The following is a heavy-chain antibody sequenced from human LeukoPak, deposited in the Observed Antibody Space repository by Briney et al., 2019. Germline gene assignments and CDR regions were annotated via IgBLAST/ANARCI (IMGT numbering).Heavy chain of an antibody. V-gene: IGHV1-2*06. CDR2: INPNSAAS. CDR3: ARDFYGSRPDAFDY. Sequence: ASVKVSCKASGYSFSGHYIHWVRQAPGQGLEWMGQINPNSAASHYAQKFQDRATMTSDTSINMAYMELRSLRSDDTAVYYCARDFYGSRPDAFDYWGQGTLITVSS. CDR1: GYSFSGHY. D-gene: IGHD3-10*01. J-gene: IGHJ4*02.